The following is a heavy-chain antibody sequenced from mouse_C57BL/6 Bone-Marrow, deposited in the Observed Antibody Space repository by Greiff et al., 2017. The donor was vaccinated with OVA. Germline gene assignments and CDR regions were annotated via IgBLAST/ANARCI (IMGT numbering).Heavy chain of an antibody. D-gene: IGHD1-1*01. CDR3: ARGDYGSSPAWFAY. J-gene: IGHJ3*01. V-gene: IGHV1-66*01. Sequence: VKLQQSGPELVKPGASVKISCKASGYSFTSYYIHWVKQRPGQGLEWIGWIYPGSGNTKYNEKFKGKATLTADTSSSTAYMQLSSLTSEDSAVYYCARGDYGSSPAWFAYWGQGTLVTVSA. CDR2: IYPGSGNT. CDR1: GYSFTSYY.